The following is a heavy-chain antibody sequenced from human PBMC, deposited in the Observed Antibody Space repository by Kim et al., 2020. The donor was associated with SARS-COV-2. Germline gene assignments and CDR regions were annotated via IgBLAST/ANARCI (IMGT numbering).Heavy chain of an antibody. V-gene: IGHV4-39*01. Sequence: SETLSLTCTVSGGSISSSSYYWGWIRQPPGMGLEWIGSLYYSGSTYYNPSLKSPVTISVDTSKNQFALKLSSVTAADTAVYYCAGEEVGGGSYYYYYGMDVWGQGTTVTVSS. J-gene: IGHJ6*02. CDR2: LYYSGST. CDR1: GGSISSSSYY. D-gene: IGHD2-15*01. CDR3: AGEEVGGGSYYYYYGMDV.